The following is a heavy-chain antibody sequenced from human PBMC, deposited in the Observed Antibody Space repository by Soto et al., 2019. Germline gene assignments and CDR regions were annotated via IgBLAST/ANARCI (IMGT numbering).Heavy chain of an antibody. J-gene: IGHJ4*02. CDR3: AREAGPKAFEYSSSPAD. D-gene: IGHD6-6*01. V-gene: IGHV4-31*03. CDR2: IYYSGST. CDR1: GGSISSGGYY. Sequence: QVQLQESGPGLVKPSQTLSLTCTVSGGSISSGGYYWSWICQHPGKGLEWIGYIYYSGSTYYNPSLKSRVTISVDTSKNQFSLKLSSVTAADTAVYYCAREAGPKAFEYSSSPADWGQGTLVTVSS.